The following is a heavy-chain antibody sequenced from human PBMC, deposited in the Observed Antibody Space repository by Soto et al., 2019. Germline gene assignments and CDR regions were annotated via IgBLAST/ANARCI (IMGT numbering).Heavy chain of an antibody. Sequence: EDLTIHCKGSGYSLTRYWLGLEREMRGQSLESVGVFYPGDSDTRYSPSFQGQVTISADRSISTAYLQWSSLNASDTAMYYCARLREYYDFWSGYSYGLDVWGQGTSVTVSS. CDR1: GYSLTRYW. D-gene: IGHD3-3*01. V-gene: IGHV5-51*01. CDR2: FYPGDSDT. J-gene: IGHJ6*02. CDR3: ARLREYYDFWSGYSYGLDV.